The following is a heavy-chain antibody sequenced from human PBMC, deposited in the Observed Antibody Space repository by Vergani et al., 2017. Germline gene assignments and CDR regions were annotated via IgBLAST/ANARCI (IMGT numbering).Heavy chain of an antibody. D-gene: IGHD2-15*01. CDR2: ISHSGST. CDR3: ARDQKSYCSGGSCFSVWGAFDI. CDR1: GDSFRSNKW. J-gene: IGHJ3*02. V-gene: IGHV4-4*03. Sequence: QVQLQESGPGLVKPPGTLSLTCAVSGDSFRSNKWWTWVRQSPGKTLEWIGEISHSGSTNYNPSLKGRVTLSLDTSKNQFSLRLSSVTAADTAVYYCARDQKSYCSGGSCFSVWGAFDIWGRGTTVTVSS.